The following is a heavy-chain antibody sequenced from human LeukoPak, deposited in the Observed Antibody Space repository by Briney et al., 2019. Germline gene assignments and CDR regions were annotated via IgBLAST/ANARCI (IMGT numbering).Heavy chain of an antibody. CDR1: GFTFDDYA. CDR2: ISWNSGSI. Sequence: PGGSLRLSCAASGFTFDDYAMHWVRQAPGKGLEWVSGISWNSGSIGYADSVKGRFTISRDNAKNSLCLQMNSLRAEDTALYYCAKADSYNWNDLTDYWGQGTLVTVSS. J-gene: IGHJ4*02. V-gene: IGHV3-9*01. CDR3: AKADSYNWNDLTDY. D-gene: IGHD1-20*01.